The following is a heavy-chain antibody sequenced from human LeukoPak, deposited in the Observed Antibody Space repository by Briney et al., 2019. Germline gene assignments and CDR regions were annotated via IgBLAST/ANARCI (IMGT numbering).Heavy chain of an antibody. Sequence: GGSLRLSCAASGFTFSSYAMHWVRQAPGRGLEWVAIILSDGNDKYYADSVKGRFTISRDNSKDTLDLQMNSLRAEDTAVYYCAKDRTSTWSWDYWGQGTLVIVSS. D-gene: IGHD6-13*01. V-gene: IGHV3-30*04. CDR3: AKDRTSTWSWDY. CDR1: GFTFSSYA. CDR2: ILSDGNDK. J-gene: IGHJ4*02.